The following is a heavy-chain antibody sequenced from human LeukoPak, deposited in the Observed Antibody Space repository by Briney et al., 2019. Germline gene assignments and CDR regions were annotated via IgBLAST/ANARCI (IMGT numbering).Heavy chain of an antibody. J-gene: IGHJ4*02. Sequence: ASVKVSCKASGYTFSNYYIHWVRQAPGQGLEWMGIINPSGGSTTYAQKFQGRVTMTRDTSISTAYMELSRLRSDDTAVYYCARTGGRYSSGWYGYDYWGQGTLVTVSS. CDR2: INPSGGST. CDR1: GYTFSNYY. CDR3: ARTGGRYSSGWYGYDY. V-gene: IGHV1-46*01. D-gene: IGHD6-19*01.